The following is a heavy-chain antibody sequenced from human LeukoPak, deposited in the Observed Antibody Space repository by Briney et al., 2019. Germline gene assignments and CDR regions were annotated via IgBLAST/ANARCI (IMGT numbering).Heavy chain of an antibody. CDR1: GGSISSSSYY. J-gene: IGHJ4*02. V-gene: IGHV4-39*07. CDR2: IYYSGRT. D-gene: IGHD4-11*01. CDR3: ARDSQYLDY. Sequence: SSETLSLTCTVSGGSISSSSYYWGWIRQPPGKGLEWIGSIYYSGRTYYNPSLKSRVTISVDTSKNQFSLKLSSVTAADTAVYYCARDSQYLDYWGQGTLVTVSS.